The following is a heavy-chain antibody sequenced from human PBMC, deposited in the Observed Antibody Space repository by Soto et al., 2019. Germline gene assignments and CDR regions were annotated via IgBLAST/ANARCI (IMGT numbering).Heavy chain of an antibody. V-gene: IGHV4-34*01. J-gene: IGHJ6*02. Sequence: SETLSLTCAVYGGSFSGYYWSWIRQPPGKGLEWIGEINHSGSTNYNPSLKSRVTISVDTSKNQFSLKLSSVTAADTAVYYCARGRYYYGMDVWGQGTTVTVSS. CDR1: GGSFSGYY. CDR3: ARGRYYYGMDV. CDR2: INHSGST.